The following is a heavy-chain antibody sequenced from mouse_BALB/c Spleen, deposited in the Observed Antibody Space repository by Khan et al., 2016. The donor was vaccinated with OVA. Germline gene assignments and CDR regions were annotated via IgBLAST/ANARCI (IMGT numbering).Heavy chain of an antibody. CDR1: GYTFTSYT. Sequence: QVQLKQSGAELARPGASVKLSCKASGYTFTSYTIHWIKKRPGQGLEWIGYINPSNDYTNYNQKFKDKATFTTDKSSTTAYLRLSSLTSDDSAVYNCGRDGAYHRNDGWFAYWGQGTLVTVSA. V-gene: IGHV1-4*01. D-gene: IGHD2-14*01. CDR2: INPSNDYT. CDR3: GRDGAYHRNDGWFAY. J-gene: IGHJ3*01.